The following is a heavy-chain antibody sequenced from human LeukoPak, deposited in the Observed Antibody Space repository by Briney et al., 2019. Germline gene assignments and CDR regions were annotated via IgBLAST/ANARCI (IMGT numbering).Heavy chain of an antibody. V-gene: IGHV4-39*01. CDR3: AKGMGAYCDGDCSSRIFDH. CDR1: GVSISSSNSY. D-gene: IGHD2-21*02. CDR2: IYYSGNT. Sequence: SETLSLTCTVSGVSISSSNSYWGWIRQPPGKGLEWIGSIYYSGNTYYNASLKSQVSISIDTSKNQFSLRLTSVTAADTAVYYCAKGMGAYCDGDCSSRIFDHWGQGTRVTVSS. J-gene: IGHJ4*02.